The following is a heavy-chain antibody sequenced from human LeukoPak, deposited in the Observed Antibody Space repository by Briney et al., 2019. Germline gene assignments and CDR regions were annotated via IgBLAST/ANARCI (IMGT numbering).Heavy chain of an antibody. CDR1: GYTFTGYH. CDR2: INPNTAGT. CDR3: ARDNYVNDY. Sequence: ASVTVSCKASGYTFTGYHIHWVRQAPGQGLEWMGWINPNTAGTNYAQKFQGRVSMTRDTSISTAYMELSRLRSDDTAVYYCARDNYVNDYWGQGTLVTVSS. V-gene: IGHV1-2*02. D-gene: IGHD4-11*01. J-gene: IGHJ4*02.